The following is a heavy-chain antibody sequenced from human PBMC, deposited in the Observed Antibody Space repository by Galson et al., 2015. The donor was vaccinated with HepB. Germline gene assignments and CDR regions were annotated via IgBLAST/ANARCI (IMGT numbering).Heavy chain of an antibody. Sequence: SLRLSCAASGFTFTSYAMSWVRQAPGKGLEWVSGISGSGGSTYYADSVKGRFTISRDNSKNTLYLQMNSLRAEDTAVYYCAKDNIRGGSYYQIDYWGQGTLVTVSS. CDR1: GFTFTSYA. CDR3: AKDNIRGGSYYQIDY. CDR2: ISGSGGST. V-gene: IGHV3-23*01. J-gene: IGHJ4*02. D-gene: IGHD1-26*01.